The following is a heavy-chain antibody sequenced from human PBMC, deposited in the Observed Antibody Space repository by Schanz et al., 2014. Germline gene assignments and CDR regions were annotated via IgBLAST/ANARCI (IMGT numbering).Heavy chain of an antibody. Sequence: QVQLVQSGAEVRKPGSSVRVSCKASGGTFTSYAFSWVRQAPGQGLEWMGRIIPSLGIRAYAQMFRGRVTITADQSTSTAYMDLSDLRSEDTAVYYCAKGDGDNPGYWGQGTLVTVSS. CDR2: IIPSLGIR. V-gene: IGHV1-69*04. CDR3: AKGDGDNPGY. D-gene: IGHD3-16*01. J-gene: IGHJ4*02. CDR1: GGTFTSYA.